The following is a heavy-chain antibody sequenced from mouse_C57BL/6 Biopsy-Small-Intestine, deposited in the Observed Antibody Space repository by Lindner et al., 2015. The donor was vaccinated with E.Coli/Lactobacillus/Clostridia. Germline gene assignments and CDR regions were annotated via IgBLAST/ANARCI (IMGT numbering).Heavy chain of an antibody. CDR2: ISTGNDII. Sequence: ESGGGLVKPGGSLKLSCAASGFTFNDYGMHWVRQAPEKGLEWVAYISTGNDIIYYADTVKGRFTISRDNAKNTLFLQMTSLRSEDTAMYYCVRGYDFWGQGTILTVSS. V-gene: IGHV5-17*01. D-gene: IGHD1-2*01. CDR3: VRGYDF. J-gene: IGHJ2*01. CDR1: GFTFNDYG.